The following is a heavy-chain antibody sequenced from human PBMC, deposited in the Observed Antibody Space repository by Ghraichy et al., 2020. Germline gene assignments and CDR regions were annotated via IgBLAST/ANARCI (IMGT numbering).Heavy chain of an antibody. CDR1: GGSFSGYY. V-gene: IGHV4-34*01. CDR2: INHSGST. D-gene: IGHD5-24*01. Sequence: SETLSLTCAVYGGSFSGYYWSWIRQPPGKGLEWIGEINHSGSTNYNPSLKSRVTISVDTSKNQFSLKLSSVTAADTAVYYCARRDKDGYGAAFDIWGQGTMVTVSS. J-gene: IGHJ3*02. CDR3: ARRDKDGYGAAFDI.